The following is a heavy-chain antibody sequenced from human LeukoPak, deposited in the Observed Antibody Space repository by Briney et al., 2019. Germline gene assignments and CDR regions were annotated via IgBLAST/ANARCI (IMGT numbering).Heavy chain of an antibody. Sequence: ASVKVSCKASGYTFTSYGISCVRQAPGQGLEWMGWISAYNGNTNYAQKLQGRVTMTTDTSTSTAYMELRSLRSDDTAVYYCARINFDWLLTYFDYWGQGTLVTVSS. D-gene: IGHD3-9*01. CDR1: GYTFTSYG. J-gene: IGHJ4*02. CDR3: ARINFDWLLTYFDY. V-gene: IGHV1-18*04. CDR2: ISAYNGNT.